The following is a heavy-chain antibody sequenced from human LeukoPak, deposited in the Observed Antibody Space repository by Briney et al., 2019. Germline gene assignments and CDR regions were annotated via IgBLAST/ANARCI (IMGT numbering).Heavy chain of an antibody. CDR3: ARDHHRRHYDSQARNTFDI. CDR2: ISGDSSTI. V-gene: IGHV3-48*01. D-gene: IGHD3-22*01. J-gene: IGHJ3*02. Sequence: PGGSLRLSCAASGFIFSSYTMNWVRQAPGKGLEWVSYISGDSSTIYYSDSVKGRFTISRDNAKNSLYLQMNSLRAEDTAVYYCARDHHRRHYDSQARNTFDIWGQGTMVTVSS. CDR1: GFIFSSYT.